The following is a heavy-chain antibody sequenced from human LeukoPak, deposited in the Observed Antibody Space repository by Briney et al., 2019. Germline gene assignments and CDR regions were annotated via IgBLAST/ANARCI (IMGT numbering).Heavy chain of an antibody. Sequence: PSETLSLTCTVSGGSISSYYWSWIRQPPGKGLEWIGYIYYSGSTNYNPSLKSRVTISVDTSKNQFSLKLSSVTAADTAVYYCARDQGSRIAAAGNYYYYGMDVWGQGTTVTVSS. V-gene: IGHV4-59*01. D-gene: IGHD6-13*01. J-gene: IGHJ6*02. CDR2: IYYSGST. CDR3: ARDQGSRIAAAGNYYYYGMDV. CDR1: GGSISSYY.